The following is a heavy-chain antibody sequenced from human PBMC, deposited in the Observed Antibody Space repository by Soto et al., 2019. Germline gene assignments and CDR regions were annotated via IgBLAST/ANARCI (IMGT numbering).Heavy chain of an antibody. J-gene: IGHJ4*02. D-gene: IGHD3-22*01. CDR3: ARSKSSGPNGSPWEFDY. CDR2: IRKKPFGGTT. CDR1: GFTFGDYA. Sequence: HPGGSLRLSCTASGFTFGDYAMNWVRQAPGKGLEWVGFIRKKPFGGTTEYAASVKGRFTISRDDSKSIAYLQMNSLKSKDTAFYFCARSKSSGPNGSPWEFDYWGQGSLVTVSS. V-gene: IGHV3-49*04.